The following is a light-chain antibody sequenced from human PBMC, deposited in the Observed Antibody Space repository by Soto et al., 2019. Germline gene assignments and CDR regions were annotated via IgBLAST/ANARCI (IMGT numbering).Light chain of an antibody. CDR3: QQYDISPLT. V-gene: IGKV3-20*01. Sequence: EIVLTQSPGTLSLSPGERATLSCRASQSISFSYLAWYQQKPGQAPRLLIYGASSRATGIPDRFSGSGSGTDFTLTISRLEPEDFAVYYCQQYDISPLTFGQGTRLEMK. J-gene: IGKJ5*01. CDR2: GAS. CDR1: QSISFSY.